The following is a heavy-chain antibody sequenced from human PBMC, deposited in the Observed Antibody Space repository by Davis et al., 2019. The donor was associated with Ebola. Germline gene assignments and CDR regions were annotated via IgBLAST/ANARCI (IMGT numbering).Heavy chain of an antibody. CDR2: VNNVGGSM. D-gene: IGHD3-16*02. CDR1: GFIFSTYA. J-gene: IGHJ5*02. V-gene: IGHV3-23*01. Sequence: GGSLRLSCAASGFIFSTYAMSWVRQAPGKGLEWVSTVNNVGGSMFYADSVKGRFTISRDNSKNTLYLQMNSLRAEDTAIYYCAEIGYTTSHQGGPWGQGMLVTVSS. CDR3: AEIGYTTSHQGGP.